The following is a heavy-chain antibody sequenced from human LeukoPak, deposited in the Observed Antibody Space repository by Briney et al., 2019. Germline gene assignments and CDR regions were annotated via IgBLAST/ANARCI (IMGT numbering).Heavy chain of an antibody. V-gene: IGHV4-59*01. J-gene: IGHJ4*02. CDR3: ARVETRDGYNYGYFDY. Sequence: SETLSLTCTVSGGSISSYYWSWIRQPPGKVLEWIGYIYYSGSANYNPSLKSRVTISVDTSKNQFSLKLSSVTAADTAVYYCARVETRDGYNYGYFDYWGQGTLVTVSS. D-gene: IGHD5-24*01. CDR2: IYYSGSA. CDR1: GGSISSYY.